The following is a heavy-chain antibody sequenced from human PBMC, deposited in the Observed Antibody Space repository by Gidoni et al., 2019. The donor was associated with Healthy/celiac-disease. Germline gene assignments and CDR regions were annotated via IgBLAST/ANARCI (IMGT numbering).Heavy chain of an antibody. D-gene: IGHD5-18*01. CDR1: GGTLRSYA. Sequence: QVQLVQSGAEVKKPGSSVKVSCKASGGTLRSYAISWVRQAPGQGLEWMGGIIPIFGTANYAQKFQGRVTITADESTSTAYMELSSLRSEDTAVYYGASPTIGYSYGNDFDYWGQGTLVTVSS. CDR3: ASPTIGYSYGNDFDY. J-gene: IGHJ4*02. V-gene: IGHV1-69*01. CDR2: IIPIFGTA.